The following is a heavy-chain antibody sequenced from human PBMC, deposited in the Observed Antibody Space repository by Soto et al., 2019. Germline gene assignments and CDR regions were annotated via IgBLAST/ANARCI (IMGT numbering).Heavy chain of an antibody. CDR3: ARALSTNEGWFDP. Sequence: SETLSLTCKVSGASVSSGSYYWSWIRQPPGKGLEWIGCIYYTGTSDYNPSLKSRVTISIDTSKNQISLNLNSVTAADTAVYYCARALSTNEGWFDPWGQGTMVTVSS. CDR1: GASVSSGSYY. CDR2: IYYTGTS. J-gene: IGHJ3*01. V-gene: IGHV4-61*01. D-gene: IGHD2-8*01.